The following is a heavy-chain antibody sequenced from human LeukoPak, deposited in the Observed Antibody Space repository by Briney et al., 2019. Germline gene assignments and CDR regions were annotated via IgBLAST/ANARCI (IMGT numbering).Heavy chain of an antibody. D-gene: IGHD2-2*01. CDR2: FDFEDGET. V-gene: IGHV1-24*01. CDR1: GYTLTELS. J-gene: IGHJ3*02. CDR3: ATLGHCSSTNCYALDI. Sequence: ASVKVSCKVSGYTLTELSMHWVRQAPGKGLEWMGGFDFEDGETIYAQKFQGRVTLTEDTSTETAYMELGSLRSEDTAVYYCATLGHCSSTNCYALDIWGQGTMVTVSS.